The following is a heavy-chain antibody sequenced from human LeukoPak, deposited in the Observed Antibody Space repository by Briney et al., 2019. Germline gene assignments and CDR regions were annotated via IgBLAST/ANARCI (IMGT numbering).Heavy chain of an antibody. CDR3: ARAITMVRGVITQYYFDY. CDR1: GYTFTGYY. CDR2: INPNSGGT. D-gene: IGHD3-10*01. V-gene: IGHV1-2*02. J-gene: IGHJ4*02. Sequence: GASVKVSCKASGYTFTGYYMHWVRQAPGQGLEWMGWINPNSGGTNCAQKFQGRVTMTRDTSISTAYMELSRLRSDDTAVYYCARAITMVRGVITQYYFDYWGQGTLVTVSS.